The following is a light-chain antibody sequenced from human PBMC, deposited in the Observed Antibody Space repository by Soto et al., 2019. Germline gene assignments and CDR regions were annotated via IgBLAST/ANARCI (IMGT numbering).Light chain of an antibody. Sequence: DIQMTQSPSSLSASVGDRVTITCRASQYISSYVNWYQQKPGKAPKFLIYGASDLQRGVPSRFSGRGSGTDFTLTINSLQPEDFATYYCQQSYSRPLTFGPGTKVDIK. CDR1: QYISSY. J-gene: IGKJ3*01. V-gene: IGKV1-39*01. CDR2: GAS. CDR3: QQSYSRPLT.